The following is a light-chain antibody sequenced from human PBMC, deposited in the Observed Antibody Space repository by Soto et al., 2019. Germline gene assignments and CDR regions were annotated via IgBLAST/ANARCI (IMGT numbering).Light chain of an antibody. J-gene: IGKJ1*01. Sequence: DIQMTQSPSSVSASVGDRVTITCRASQGIGSWLAWYQQKPGKAPKLLIYGALSLQSGVPSRFSGSVSGTDFTLTISSLQPEDSGTYYCQQANSFPWTVGQGTKVEIK. CDR2: GAL. CDR1: QGIGSW. CDR3: QQANSFPWT. V-gene: IGKV1-12*01.